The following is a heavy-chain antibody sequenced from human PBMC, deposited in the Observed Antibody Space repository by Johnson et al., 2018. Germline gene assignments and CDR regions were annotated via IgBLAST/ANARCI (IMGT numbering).Heavy chain of an antibody. CDR2: IIPIFGTA. CDR3: ARDRDPYDYVWGSYRYTGYFQH. Sequence: QVQLVESGAEVKKPGSSVKVSCKASGGTFSSYAISWVRQAPGQGLEWMGGIIPIFGTANYAQKFQGRGTITADESTSTAYMELSSLRSEDTAVYYCARDRDPYDYVWGSYRYTGYFQHWGQGTLVTVSS. J-gene: IGHJ1*01. D-gene: IGHD3-16*02. CDR1: GGTFSSYA. V-gene: IGHV1-69*01.